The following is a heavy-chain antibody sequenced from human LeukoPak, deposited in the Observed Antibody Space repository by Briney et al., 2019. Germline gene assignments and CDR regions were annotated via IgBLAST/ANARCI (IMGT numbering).Heavy chain of an antibody. J-gene: IGHJ4*02. CDR2: VYYSGST. CDR3: ERFRGGLDY. V-gene: IGHV4-31*03. CDR1: GGSISSGGSY. D-gene: IGHD4-23*01. Sequence: PSETLSLTCTVSGGSISSGGSYWSWIRQHPGKGLEWIGYVYYSGSTYYNPSLKSRVTISVDTSKNQFSLKLSSVTAADTAVYYCERFRGGLDYWGQGTLVTVSS.